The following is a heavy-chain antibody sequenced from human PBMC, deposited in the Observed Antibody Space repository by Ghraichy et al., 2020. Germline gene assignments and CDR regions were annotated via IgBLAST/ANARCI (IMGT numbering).Heavy chain of an antibody. V-gene: IGHV4-30-4*01. CDR3: ARDKRIVVVPNYGMDV. CDR2: IYYSGST. D-gene: IGHD3-22*01. CDR1: GGSISSGDYY. Sequence: LSLTCTVSGGSISSGDYYWSWIRQPPGKGLEWIGYIYYSGSTYYNPSLKSRVTISVDTSKNQFSLKLSSVTAADTAVYYCARDKRIVVVPNYGMDVWGQGTTVTVSS. J-gene: IGHJ6*02.